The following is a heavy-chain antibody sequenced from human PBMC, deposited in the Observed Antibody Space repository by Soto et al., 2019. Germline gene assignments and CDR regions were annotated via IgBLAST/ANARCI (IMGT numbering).Heavy chain of an antibody. CDR2: ISYDGSNK. Sequence: QVQLVESGGGVVQPGRSLRLSCAASGFTFSSYGMHWVRQAPGKGLEWVAVISYDGSNKYYADSVKGRFTISRDNSKNTLYLQMNSLRAEDTAVYYCAKEYGTVTTLQVTQGAYYYYGMDVWCQGTTVTGSS. V-gene: IGHV3-30*18. J-gene: IGHJ6*02. CDR3: AKEYGTVTTLQVTQGAYYYYGMDV. D-gene: IGHD4-17*01. CDR1: GFTFSSYG.